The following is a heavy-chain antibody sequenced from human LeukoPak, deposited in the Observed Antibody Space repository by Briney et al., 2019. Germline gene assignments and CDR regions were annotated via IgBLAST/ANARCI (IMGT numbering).Heavy chain of an antibody. D-gene: IGHD2-8*02. J-gene: IGHJ6*02. V-gene: IGHV3-48*03. CDR3: AILSWGMDV. CDR2: ISSSGSTI. Sequence: QTGGSLRLSCAASGFTFSSYEMNWVRQAPGKGLEWVLYISSSGSTIYYADSVKGRFTISRDNAKNSLYLQMNSLRAEDTAVYYCAILSWGMDVWGQGTTVTVSS. CDR1: GFTFSSYE.